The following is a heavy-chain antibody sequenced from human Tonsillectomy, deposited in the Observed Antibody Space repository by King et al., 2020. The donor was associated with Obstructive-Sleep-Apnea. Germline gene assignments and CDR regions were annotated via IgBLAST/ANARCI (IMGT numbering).Heavy chain of an antibody. CDR1: GFTLSNYV. CDR2: IDNSGGTT. D-gene: IGHD5-12*01. Sequence: VQLVESGGGLVQPGGSLRLSCSASGFTLSNYVMHWVRQAPGRGLEYVSSIDNSGGTTYYADSFKGKFTSSSDNSQNTLFLQMNNLRREDTAVYYCVKDLGSRYSAYDSRFDYWGQGTLVTVSS. J-gene: IGHJ4*02. V-gene: IGHV3-64D*06. CDR3: VKDLGSRYSAYDSRFDY.